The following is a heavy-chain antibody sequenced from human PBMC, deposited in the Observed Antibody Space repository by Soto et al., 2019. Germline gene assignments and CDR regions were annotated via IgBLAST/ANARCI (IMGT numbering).Heavy chain of an antibody. J-gene: IGHJ6*02. CDR2: ISSTASTI. Sequence: GGSLRLSCAASGFAFSSYEMNWVRQSPGKGLEWLSYISSTASTIHYADSVEGRFTISRDNANNSVYLQMNSLTADDSAVYYCARAAGIMTRGFHGMDVWGQGTTVTVSS. CDR3: ARAAGIMTRGFHGMDV. V-gene: IGHV3-48*03. D-gene: IGHD3-10*01. CDR1: GFAFSSYE.